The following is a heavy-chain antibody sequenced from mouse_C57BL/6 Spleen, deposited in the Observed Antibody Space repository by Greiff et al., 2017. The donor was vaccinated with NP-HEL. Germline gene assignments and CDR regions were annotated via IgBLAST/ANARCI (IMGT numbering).Heavy chain of an antibody. J-gene: IGHJ4*01. V-gene: IGHV5-17*01. Sequence: DVQLQESGGGLVKPGGSLKLSCAASGFTFSDYGMHWVRQAPEKGLEWVAYISSGSSTIYYADTVKGRFSISRDNAKNTLFLQMTSLRSEDTAMYYCARRSYDYDGDYYAMDYWGQGTSVTVSS. CDR3: ARRSYDYDGDYYAMDY. D-gene: IGHD2-4*01. CDR2: ISSGSSTI. CDR1: GFTFSDYG.